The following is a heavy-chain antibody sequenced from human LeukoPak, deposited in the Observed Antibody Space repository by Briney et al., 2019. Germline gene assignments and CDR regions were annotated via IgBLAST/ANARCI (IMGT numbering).Heavy chain of an antibody. V-gene: IGHV3-48*03. J-gene: IGHJ5*02. D-gene: IGHD2-8*01. CDR3: ARDYIVLMVYPSNNWFDP. CDR1: GFTFSSYE. CDR2: ISSSGSTI. Sequence: GGSLRLSCAASGFTFSSYEMNWVRQAPGKGLEWVSYISSSGSTIYYADSVKGRFTISRDNSKNTLYLQMNSLRAEDTAVYYCARDYIVLMVYPSNNWFDPWGQGTLVTVSS.